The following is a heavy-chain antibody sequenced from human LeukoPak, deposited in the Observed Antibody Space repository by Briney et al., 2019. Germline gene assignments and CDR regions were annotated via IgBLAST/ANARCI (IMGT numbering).Heavy chain of an antibody. CDR2: ISSSGSTI. CDR1: GFTFSTYE. J-gene: IGHJ4*02. CDR3: ARAADYYDSSGYQYYFDY. V-gene: IGHV3-48*03. Sequence: GGSLRLSCAASGFTFSTYEMNWVRQAPGKGLEWVSYISSSGSTIYYADSVKGRFTISRDNAKNSLYLQMNSLRAEDTAVYYCARAADYYDSSGYQYYFDYWGQGTLVTVSS. D-gene: IGHD3-22*01.